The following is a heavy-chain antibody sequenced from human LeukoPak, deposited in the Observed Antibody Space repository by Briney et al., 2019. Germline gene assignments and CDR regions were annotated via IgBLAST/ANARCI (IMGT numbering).Heavy chain of an antibody. CDR3: AVLGYCSSTSCP. CDR1: GGTFSSYA. Sequence: SVKVSCKASGGTFSSYAISWARQAPGQGLEWMGGIIPIFGTANYAQKFQGRVTITTDESTSTAYMELSSLRSEDTAVYYCAVLGYCSSTSCPWGQGTLVTVSS. CDR2: IIPIFGTA. D-gene: IGHD2-2*01. J-gene: IGHJ5*02. V-gene: IGHV1-69*05.